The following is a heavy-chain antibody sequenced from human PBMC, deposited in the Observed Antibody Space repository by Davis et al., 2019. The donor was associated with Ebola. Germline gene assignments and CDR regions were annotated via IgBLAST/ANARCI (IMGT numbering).Heavy chain of an antibody. CDR1: GFTFSSYG. CDR2: ISYDGSNK. V-gene: IGHV3-30*18. D-gene: IGHD3-3*01. Sequence: PGGSLRLSCAASGFTFSSYGMHWVRQAPGKGLEWVAVISYDGSNKYYADSVKGRFTISRDNSKNTLYLQMNSLRAEDTAVYYCAKAGGWDFWSGYHPQYWGQGTLVTVSS. J-gene: IGHJ4*02. CDR3: AKAGGWDFWSGYHPQY.